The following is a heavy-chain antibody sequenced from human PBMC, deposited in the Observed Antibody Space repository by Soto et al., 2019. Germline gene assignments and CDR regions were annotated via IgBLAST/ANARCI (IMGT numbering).Heavy chain of an antibody. CDR2: IYYSGST. Sequence: PSETLSLTCTVSGGSISSSSYYWGWIRQPPGKGLEWIGSIYYSGSTYYNPSLKIRVTISVDTSKNQCSLKLSSVTAADTAVYYCARGNYNWNYEGVEIGDYWGQGTLVAVSS. CDR3: ARGNYNWNYEGVEIGDY. V-gene: IGHV4-39*01. D-gene: IGHD1-1*01. CDR1: GGSISSSSYY. J-gene: IGHJ4*02.